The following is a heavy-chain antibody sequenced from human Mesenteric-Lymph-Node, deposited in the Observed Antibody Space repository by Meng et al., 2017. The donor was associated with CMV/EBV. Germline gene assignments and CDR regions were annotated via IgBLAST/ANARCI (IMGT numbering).Heavy chain of an antibody. CDR3: ARHQRWLKSEGGFNY. V-gene: IGHV4-34*01. D-gene: IGHD4-23*01. Sequence: LHWCAGLFKPPETHSLTGAVYGGSFSGYYWSWIRQPPGKGLEWIGEINHSGSTNYNPSLKSRVTISVDTSKNQFSLKLSSVTAADTAVYYCARHQRWLKSEGGFNYWGQGTLVTVSS. CDR1: GGSFSGYY. CDR2: INHSGST. J-gene: IGHJ4*02.